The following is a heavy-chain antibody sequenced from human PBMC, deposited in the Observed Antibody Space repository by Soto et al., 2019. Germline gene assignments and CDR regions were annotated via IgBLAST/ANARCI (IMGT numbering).Heavy chain of an antibody. CDR3: ESEYSSSWYPHAFDI. CDR2: INAGNGNT. CDR1: GYGFASYS. Sequence: GVSVEASSKACGYGFASYSMYWVRHAPRQRLEWMGWINAGNGNTKYSQKFQGRVTITRDTSASTAYMELSSLRSEDTAVYYCESEYSSSWYPHAFDIWGQGTMVTVSS. J-gene: IGHJ3*02. D-gene: IGHD6-13*01. V-gene: IGHV1-3*01.